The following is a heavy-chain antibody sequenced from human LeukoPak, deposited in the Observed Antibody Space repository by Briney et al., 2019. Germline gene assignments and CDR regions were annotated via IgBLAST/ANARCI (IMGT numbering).Heavy chain of an antibody. D-gene: IGHD2-15*01. J-gene: IGHJ1*01. CDR1: GGSISSYY. CDR2: IYYSGST. Sequence: SETLSLTCTVSGGSISSYYWSWIRQPPGKGLEWIGYIYYSGSTNYNPSLKSRVTISVDTSKNQFSLKLSSVTAADTAVYYCASYCSGGSCSEYFQHWGQGTLVTVSS. CDR3: ASYCSGGSCSEYFQH. V-gene: IGHV4-59*01.